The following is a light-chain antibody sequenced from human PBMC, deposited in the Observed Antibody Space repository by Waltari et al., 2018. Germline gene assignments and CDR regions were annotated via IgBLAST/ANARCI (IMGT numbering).Light chain of an antibody. V-gene: IGKV1-39*01. Sequence: DIQMTQSPSSLSASVGEGVTITCRASQSISSYLNWYQQKPGKAPKLLIYAASSLQSGVPSRFSGSGSGTDFTLTISSLQPEDFATYYCQQSYSTPPYTFGQGTKLEIK. CDR1: QSISSY. CDR2: AAS. J-gene: IGKJ2*01. CDR3: QQSYSTPPYT.